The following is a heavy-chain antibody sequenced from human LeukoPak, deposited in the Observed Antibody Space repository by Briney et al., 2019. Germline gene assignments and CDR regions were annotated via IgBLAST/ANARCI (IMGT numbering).Heavy chain of an antibody. V-gene: IGHV4-34*01. CDR2: INHSGST. Sequence: SETLSLTCAVYGGSFSGYYWSWIRQPPGKGLEWMGEINHSGSTNYNPSLKSRVTISVDTSKNQFSLKLSSVTAADTAVYYCARGYSSGWSDYWGQGTLVTVSS. CDR3: ARGYSSGWSDY. D-gene: IGHD6-19*01. J-gene: IGHJ4*02. CDR1: GGSFSGYY.